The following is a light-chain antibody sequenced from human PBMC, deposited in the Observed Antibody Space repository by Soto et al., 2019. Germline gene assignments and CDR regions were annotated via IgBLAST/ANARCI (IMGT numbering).Light chain of an antibody. V-gene: IGKV3-11*01. CDR3: PDHTYRPLP. CDR1: QTVSSS. Sequence: EVMVTQSPGTLSLSTGERAALSCRASQTVSSSLAWYQKKPGQAPRVLIYEASNRATVIPARFSGSGSGADFTLTISILEAEGVVLYWCPDHTYRPLPFAGGTKVDIK. J-gene: IGKJ4*01. CDR2: EAS.